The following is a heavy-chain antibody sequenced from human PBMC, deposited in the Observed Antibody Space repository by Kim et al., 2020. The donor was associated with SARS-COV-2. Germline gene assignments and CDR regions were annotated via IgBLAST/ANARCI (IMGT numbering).Heavy chain of an antibody. Sequence: SVKVSCKASGGTFSSYTISWVRQAPGQGLEWMGRIIPILGIANYAQKFQGRVTITADKSTSTAYMELSSLRSEDTAVYYCASQRSESGSYYAFDIWGQGTMVTASS. V-gene: IGHV1-69*02. CDR1: GGTFSSYT. CDR2: IIPILGIA. D-gene: IGHD3-10*01. CDR3: ASQRSESGSYYAFDI. J-gene: IGHJ3*02.